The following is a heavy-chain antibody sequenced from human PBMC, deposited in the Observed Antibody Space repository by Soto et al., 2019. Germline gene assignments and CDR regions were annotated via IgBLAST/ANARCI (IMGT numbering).Heavy chain of an antibody. CDR1: GYSFTSLD. D-gene: IGHD1-26*01. J-gene: IGHJ4*02. Sequence: ASVKVSCKASGYSFTSLDINWVRQTAGQGLEWMGWMQPSTGRTGYAQKFQDRVTMTRDTSINTAYMELTTLTSDDTAFYYCARGVSAGVDYWGQGTLVTVSS. V-gene: IGHV1-8*01. CDR3: ARGVSAGVDY. CDR2: MQPSTGRT.